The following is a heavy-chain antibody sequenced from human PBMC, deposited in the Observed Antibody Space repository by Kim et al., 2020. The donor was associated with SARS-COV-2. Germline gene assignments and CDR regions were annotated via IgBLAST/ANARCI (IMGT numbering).Heavy chain of an antibody. CDR2: INHGGST. D-gene: IGHD3-16*01. Sequence: SETLSLTCGVYSGFFTGYYWSWVRQPPGKGLEWIGEINHGGSTHYNPSLKSRITLSIDTSKNQFSLSLTSITAADTGVYYCARGRMGDSWGQGTLVTV. V-gene: IGHV4-34*01. J-gene: IGHJ4*02. CDR1: SGFFTGYY. CDR3: ARGRMGDS.